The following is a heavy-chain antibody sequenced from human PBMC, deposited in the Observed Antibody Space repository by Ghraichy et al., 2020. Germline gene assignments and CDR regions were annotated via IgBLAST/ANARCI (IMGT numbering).Heavy chain of an antibody. CDR1: GYNFISYW. V-gene: IGHV5-51*01. CDR2: IYPGDSDT. Sequence: GESLNISCKGSGYNFISYWIGWVRQMPGKGLEWMGIIYPGDSDTRYSPSFRGQVTISADKSISTAYLQWSSLKASDTAMYYCARQDCSSTSCYPLYWGQGTLVTVSS. CDR3: ARQDCSSTSCYPLY. D-gene: IGHD2-2*01. J-gene: IGHJ4*02.